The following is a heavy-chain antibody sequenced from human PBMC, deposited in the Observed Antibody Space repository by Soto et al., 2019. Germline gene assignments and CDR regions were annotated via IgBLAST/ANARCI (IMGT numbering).Heavy chain of an antibody. CDR1: GFTFSSYA. V-gene: IGHV3-30-3*01. D-gene: IGHD1-20*01. CDR3: ARGTVTENFDY. Sequence: QVQLVESGGGVVQPGRSLRLCCAASGFTFSSYAMHWVRQAPGKGLEWVAVISYDGSNKYYADSVKGRFTISRDNSKNTLYLQMNSLRAEDTAVYYCARGTVTENFDYWGQGTLVTVSS. J-gene: IGHJ4*02. CDR2: ISYDGSNK.